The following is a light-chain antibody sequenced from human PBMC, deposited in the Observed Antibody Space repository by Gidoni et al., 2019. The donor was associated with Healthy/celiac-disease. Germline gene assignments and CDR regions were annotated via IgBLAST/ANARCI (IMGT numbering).Light chain of an antibody. Sequence: EIVLTQSPGTLSLSPGERATLSCRASQSVSSSSSMVHPAGPLASQTGFSGSGSGTDFTLTISRLEPEDFAVYYCQQYGSSPRGLTFGGGTKVEIK. CDR3: QQYGSSPRGLT. CDR2: VHP. V-gene: IGKV3-20*01. J-gene: IGKJ4*01. CDR1: QSVSS.